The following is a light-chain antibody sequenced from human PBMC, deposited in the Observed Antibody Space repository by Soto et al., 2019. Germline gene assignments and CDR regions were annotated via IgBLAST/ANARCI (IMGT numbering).Light chain of an antibody. J-gene: IGLJ2*01. Sequence: QSVLTQPVSVSGSPGQSITISCTGTNSDIGDYNYVSWYQQHPGKAPQLMIYEVSNRPSGVSYRFSGSKSGNTASLTISGLQAEDEADYYCSSYTSTNTLVLFGGGTKLTVL. CDR2: EVS. CDR3: SSYTSTNTLVL. CDR1: NSDIGDYNY. V-gene: IGLV2-14*01.